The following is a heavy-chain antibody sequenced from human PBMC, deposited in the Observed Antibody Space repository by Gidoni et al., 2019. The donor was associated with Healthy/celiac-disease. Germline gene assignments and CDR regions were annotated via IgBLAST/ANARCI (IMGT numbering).Heavy chain of an antibody. Sequence: EVQLVESGGGLVQPGGSLRLSCAASGFTFSSYDMNWVRQAPGKGLEWVSYISSSGSTIYYADSVKGRFTISRDNAKNSLYLQMNSLRAEDTAVYYCARESIVVVPAASDYYYYMDVWGKGTTVTVSS. CDR1: GFTFSSYD. V-gene: IGHV3-48*03. D-gene: IGHD2-2*01. CDR2: ISSSGSTI. CDR3: ARESIVVVPAASDYYYYMDV. J-gene: IGHJ6*03.